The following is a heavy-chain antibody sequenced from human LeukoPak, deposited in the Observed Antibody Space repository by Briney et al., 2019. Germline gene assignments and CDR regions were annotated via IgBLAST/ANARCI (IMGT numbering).Heavy chain of an antibody. CDR2: ISGSGGST. Sequence: GGSLRLSCAASGFTFSSHAMSWVRQAPGKGLEWVSAISGSGGSTYYADSVKGRFTISRDNSKNTQYLQMNRLRAEDTHGYYCAKGTSRLVLMVYAAKIDCGPGTLVTVSS. J-gene: IGHJ4*02. D-gene: IGHD2-8*01. CDR1: GFTFSSHA. V-gene: IGHV3-23*01. CDR3: AKGTSRLVLMVYAAKID.